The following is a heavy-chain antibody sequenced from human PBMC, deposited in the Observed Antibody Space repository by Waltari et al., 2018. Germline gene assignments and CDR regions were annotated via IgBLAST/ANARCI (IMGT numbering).Heavy chain of an antibody. CDR3: ARAYGDYTGLPDY. V-gene: IGHV4-38-2*01. CDR1: GYSISSGYF. J-gene: IGHJ4*02. CDR2: IYHSGST. Sequence: QVQLKESGPGLVKPSETLSLTCAVPGYSISSGYFWGWIRQPPGKGLEWIGSIYHSGSTYYNPSLKSRVTISVDTSKNQFSLKLSSVTAADTAVYYCARAYGDYTGLPDYWGQGTLVTVSS. D-gene: IGHD4-17*01.